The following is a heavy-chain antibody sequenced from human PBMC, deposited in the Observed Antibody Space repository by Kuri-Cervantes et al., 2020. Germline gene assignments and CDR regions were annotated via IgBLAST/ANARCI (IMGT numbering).Heavy chain of an antibody. CDR3: ARDGGHYGDSDY. D-gene: IGHD4/OR15-4a*01. CDR1: GYTFTSYD. Sequence: ASVKVSCKASGYTFTSYDINWVRQATGQGLEWMGWMNPNSGNTGYAQKFQGRVTMTRDTSTSTVYMELSSLRSEDTAVYYCARDGGHYGDSDYWGQGTLVTDSS. J-gene: IGHJ4*02. V-gene: IGHV1-8*01. CDR2: MNPNSGNT.